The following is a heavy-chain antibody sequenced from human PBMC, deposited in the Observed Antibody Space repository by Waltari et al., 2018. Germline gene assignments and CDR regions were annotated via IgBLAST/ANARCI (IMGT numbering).Heavy chain of an antibody. Sequence: QVQLRESGPGLVKTSQTLSLICTVSGDSITSGNFYWSWIRQPPGKGLEWIGYIDDSGSGKYNPSLSSRLTISVDTPKNQLSLKLSSVTATDTAVYYCAREDYFGSGGGLDTWGQGTMVTVSS. D-gene: IGHD3-10*01. CDR1: GDSITSGNFY. CDR2: IDDSGSG. J-gene: IGHJ3*02. V-gene: IGHV4-30-4*08. CDR3: AREDYFGSGGGLDT.